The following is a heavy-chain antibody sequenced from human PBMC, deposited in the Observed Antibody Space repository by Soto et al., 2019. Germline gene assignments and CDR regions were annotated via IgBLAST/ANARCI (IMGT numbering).Heavy chain of an antibody. CDR3: AARWELPEPVDFVY. V-gene: IGHV1-58*01. J-gene: IGHJ4*02. Sequence: QMQLVQSGPEVKKPGTSVKVSCKASGFTFTSSAVQWVRQARGQRLEWIGWIVVGSGNTNYAQKFQERVTITRDMSTSTAYMELSRLRSEDTAVYYCAARWELPEPVDFVYWGQGTLVTVSS. CDR1: GFTFTSSA. D-gene: IGHD1-26*01. CDR2: IVVGSGNT.